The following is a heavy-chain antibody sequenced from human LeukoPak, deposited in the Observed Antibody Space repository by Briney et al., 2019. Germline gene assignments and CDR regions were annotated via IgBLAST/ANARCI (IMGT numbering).Heavy chain of an antibody. V-gene: IGHV3-30-3*01. D-gene: IGHD5-24*01. Sequence: GGSLRLSCAASGFTFSSYAMHWVRQAPGKGLEWVAVISYDGSNKYYADSVKGRFTISRDNSKNTLYLQMNSLRAEDTAVYYCARDGGHGYNFYDAFDIWGQGTMVTVSS. CDR1: GFTFSSYA. CDR2: ISYDGSNK. CDR3: ARDGGHGYNFYDAFDI. J-gene: IGHJ3*02.